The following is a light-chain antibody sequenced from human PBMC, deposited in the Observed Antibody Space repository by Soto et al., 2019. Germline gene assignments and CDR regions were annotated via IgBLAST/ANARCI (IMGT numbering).Light chain of an antibody. Sequence: LTQPASVSGSPGQSITISCTGTSSDVGGYNYVSWYQQHPGKAPKLMIYDVSNRPSGVSNRFSGSKSGNTASLTISGLQAEDEADYYCSSYTSSSTYVFGTGTKLTVL. CDR3: SSYTSSSTYV. CDR1: SSDVGGYNY. V-gene: IGLV2-14*01. J-gene: IGLJ1*01. CDR2: DVS.